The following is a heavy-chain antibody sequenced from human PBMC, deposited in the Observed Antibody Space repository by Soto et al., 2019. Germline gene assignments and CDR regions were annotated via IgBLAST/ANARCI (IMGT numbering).Heavy chain of an antibody. Sequence: GSLRLSCAASGFTVDDYTIHWVRQAPGKGLEWVSLISWDGGSTYYADSVKGRFTISRDNSKNSLYLQMNSLRTEDTALYYCAKGLWFGESYYYGMDVWGQGTTVTVSS. CDR3: AKGLWFGESYYYGMDV. CDR2: ISWDGGST. CDR1: GFTVDDYT. V-gene: IGHV3-43*01. D-gene: IGHD3-10*01. J-gene: IGHJ6*02.